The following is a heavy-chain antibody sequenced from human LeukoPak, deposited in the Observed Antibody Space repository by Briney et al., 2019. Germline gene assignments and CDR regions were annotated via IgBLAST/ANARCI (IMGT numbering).Heavy chain of an antibody. V-gene: IGHV1-69*04. CDR1: GGTFSSYT. CDR3: ARDHAYCGGDCSTYYFDY. J-gene: IGHJ4*02. D-gene: IGHD2-21*01. CDR2: IIPILGIA. Sequence: SVEVSCKASGGTFSSYTISWVRQAPGQGLEWMGRIIPILGIANYAQKFQGRVTITADKSTSTAYMELSSLRSEDTAVYYCARDHAYCGGDCSTYYFDYWGQGTLVTVSS.